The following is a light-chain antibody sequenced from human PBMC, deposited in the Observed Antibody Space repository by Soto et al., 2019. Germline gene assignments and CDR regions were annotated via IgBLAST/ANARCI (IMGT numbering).Light chain of an antibody. CDR1: QSIGNQ. J-gene: IGKJ4*01. Sequence: EIVLTQSPTTLSLSPGERGTLSCRASQSIGNQLAWYQQKPGQAPRLLISEVSNRATGTPARFSGSGSGTYFTLTITSVQPEDFAIYYCQQRRDWPLTFGGGTKVEIK. CDR3: QQRRDWPLT. V-gene: IGKV3-11*01. CDR2: EVS.